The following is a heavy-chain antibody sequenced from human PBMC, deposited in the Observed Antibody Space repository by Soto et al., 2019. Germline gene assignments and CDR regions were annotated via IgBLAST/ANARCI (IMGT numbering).Heavy chain of an antibody. CDR2: IIPIFGTA. CDR1: GDTFSSYA. V-gene: IGHV1-69*13. CDR3: ARVMDARGEPAWFDP. Sequence: SVKVSCKASGDTFSSYAISWVRQAPGQGLEWMGGIIPIFGTANYAQKFQGRVTITADESTSTAYMELSSLRSEDTAVYYCARVMDARGEPAWFDPWGQGTLVTVSS. J-gene: IGHJ5*02. D-gene: IGHD2-21*01.